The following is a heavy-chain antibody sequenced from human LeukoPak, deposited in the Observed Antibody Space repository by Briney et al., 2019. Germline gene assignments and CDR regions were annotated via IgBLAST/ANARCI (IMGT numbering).Heavy chain of an antibody. CDR2: ISGHGAKT. CDR1: GFTFRSYA. J-gene: IGHJ5*02. CDR3: AKDEYYYYGSGRPNWFDP. D-gene: IGHD3-10*01. Sequence: GGSLRLSCAASGFTFRSYAMNWVRQAPGKGLEWVSTISGHGAKTKYADSVKGRFTISRDSSKNTVYLQMNSLRREDTAVYYCAKDEYYYYGSGRPNWFDPWGQGTLVTVSS. V-gene: IGHV3-23*01.